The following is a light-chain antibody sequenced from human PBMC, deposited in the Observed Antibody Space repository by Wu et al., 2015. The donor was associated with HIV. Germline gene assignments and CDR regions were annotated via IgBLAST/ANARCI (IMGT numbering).Light chain of an antibody. V-gene: IGKV3-15*01. J-gene: IGKJ4*01. CDR1: QSISNN. CDR3: QQRSNWPLT. Sequence: IVMTQSPATLSLSPGERATLSCRASQSISNNLAWYQQKPGQSPRLLVYAAFTRATGIPARFSGSGSGTEFTLTISSLQPEDFAVYSCQQRSNWPLTFGGGTKVEIK. CDR2: AAF.